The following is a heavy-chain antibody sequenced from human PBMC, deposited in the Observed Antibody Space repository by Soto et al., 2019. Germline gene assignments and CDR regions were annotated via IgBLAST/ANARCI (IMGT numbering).Heavy chain of an antibody. CDR1: GFTFSSYA. D-gene: IGHD1-26*01. V-gene: IGHV3-23*01. CDR2: ISGSGCST. J-gene: IGHJ4*02. Sequence: PGESLKISCAASGFTFSSYAMSWGRQAPGKWLEWVSAISGSGCSTYYADSVKGRFTISRDNSKNTLYLQMNSLRAEDTAVYYCAKDPLVGATVFDYWGQGTLVTVSS. CDR3: AKDPLVGATVFDY.